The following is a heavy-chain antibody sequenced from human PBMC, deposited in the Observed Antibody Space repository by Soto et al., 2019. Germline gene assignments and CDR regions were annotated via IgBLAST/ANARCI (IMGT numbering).Heavy chain of an antibody. Sequence: QVRLVESGGGVVQPGRSLRLSCTASGFSFSSYAMYWFRQPPGKGLEWVAVISHDGINKHYADSVKGRVTVSRDNSNHSLDLKLNSLRGEDTAMYYCARDMYSSDYFVKWFDTWGHGTLVTVSS. J-gene: IGHJ5*01. CDR2: ISHDGINK. V-gene: IGHV3-30-3*01. D-gene: IGHD6-19*01. CDR1: GFSFSSYA. CDR3: ARDMYSSDYFVKWFDT.